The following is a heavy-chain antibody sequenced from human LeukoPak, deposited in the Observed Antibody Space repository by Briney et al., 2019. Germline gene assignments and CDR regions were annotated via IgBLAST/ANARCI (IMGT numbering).Heavy chain of an antibody. CDR3: ARSGPAAAGTDSRYYYYYMDV. D-gene: IGHD6-13*01. CDR2: INPNSGGT. Sequence: ASVKVSCKASGYTFTGYYMHWVRQAPGQGLEWMGWINPNSGGTNYAQKFQGRVTMTRDTSISTAYMELSRLRSDDTAVYYCARSGPAAAGTDSRYYYYYMDVWGKGTTVTVSS. J-gene: IGHJ6*03. V-gene: IGHV1-2*02. CDR1: GYTFTGYY.